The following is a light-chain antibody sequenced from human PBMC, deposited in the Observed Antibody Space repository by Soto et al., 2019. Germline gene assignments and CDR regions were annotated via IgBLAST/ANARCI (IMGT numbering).Light chain of an antibody. CDR1: SSNIGNNY. V-gene: IGLV1-51*01. Sequence: QSVLTQPPSVSAAPGQKVTISCSGSSSNIGNNYVSWYQQVPGTAPKLLIYDNYKRPSGIPDRFSGSKSDTSATLGITGLQTGDEADYYCGTWDSSLSGVAFGGGTKLTVL. CDR2: DNY. J-gene: IGLJ2*01. CDR3: GTWDSSLSGVA.